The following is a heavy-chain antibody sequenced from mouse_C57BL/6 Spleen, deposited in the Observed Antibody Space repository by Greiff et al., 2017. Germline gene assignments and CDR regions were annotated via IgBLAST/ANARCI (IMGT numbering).Heavy chain of an antibody. Sequence: VQLQQSGPELVKPGASVTISCKASGYSFTDYNMNWVKQSNGKSLEWIGVINPNYGTTSYNQKFKGKATLTVDQSSSTAYMQLNSLTSEVSAVYYCARRRNYGNDGWYFDVWGTGTTVTVSS. CDR1: GYSFTDYN. D-gene: IGHD2-2*01. CDR3: ARRRNYGNDGWYFDV. CDR2: INPNYGTT. V-gene: IGHV1-39*01. J-gene: IGHJ1*03.